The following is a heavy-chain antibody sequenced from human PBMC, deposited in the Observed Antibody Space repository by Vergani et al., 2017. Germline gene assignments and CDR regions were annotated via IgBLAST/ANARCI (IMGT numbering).Heavy chain of an antibody. V-gene: IGHV3-33*06. Sequence: QVQLVESGGGVVQPGRSLRLSCAASGFTFSSYGMHWVRQAPGKGLEWVAVIWYDGSNKYYADSVKGRFTISRDNSKNTLYLQMNSLRAEDTAVYYCAKDAWREYCSGGSCYSGYDYGMDVWGQGTTVTVSS. CDR3: AKDAWREYCSGGSCYSGYDYGMDV. J-gene: IGHJ6*02. CDR1: GFTFSSYG. D-gene: IGHD2-15*01. CDR2: IWYDGSNK.